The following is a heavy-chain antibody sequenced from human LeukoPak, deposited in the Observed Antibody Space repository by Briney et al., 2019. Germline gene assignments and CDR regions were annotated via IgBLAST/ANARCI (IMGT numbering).Heavy chain of an antibody. CDR3: AKRGAGSGGLHH. J-gene: IGHJ5*02. V-gene: IGHV3-23*01. D-gene: IGHD6-19*01. Sequence: GGSLRLSCAASGFSFSSNGMNWVRQAPGKGLEWVSSISSSGGNTYYADSVKGRFTISRDTSKNTLYLQMNSLRAEDTAVYYCAKRGAGSGGLHHWGQGTLVTVSS. CDR2: ISSSGGNT. CDR1: GFSFSSNG.